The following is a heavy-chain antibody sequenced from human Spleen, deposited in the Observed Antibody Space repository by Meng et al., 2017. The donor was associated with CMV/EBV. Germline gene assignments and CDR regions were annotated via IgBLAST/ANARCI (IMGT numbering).Heavy chain of an antibody. J-gene: IGHJ4*02. CDR1: GGSFSRHV. Sequence: SVKISCYAAGGSFSRHVINCVRHAARQGLEWMGGFIPIFLTPNYAQKFQGRATISADESTTTAHMELSSLRSEDTAVYYCATWSPYGDPLRSLRYWGQGTLVTVSS. D-gene: IGHD4-17*01. CDR3: ATWSPYGDPLRSLRY. V-gene: IGHV1-69*13. CDR2: FIPIFLTP.